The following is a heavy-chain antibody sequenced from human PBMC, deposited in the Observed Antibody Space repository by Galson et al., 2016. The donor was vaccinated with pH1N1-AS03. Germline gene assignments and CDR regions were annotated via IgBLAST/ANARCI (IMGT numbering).Heavy chain of an antibody. CDR1: GFHLNDYA. V-gene: IGHV3-30*04. Sequence: SLRLSCAVSGFHLNDYAKHWVRQAPGKGLEWMAAVSNDGNNKWYADSVKGRFTISRDNSKNTLYLQVNSVRAEDTAVYYCARDALLSLPGGIDYWGQGTLVAVSS. CDR3: ARDALLSLPGGIDY. J-gene: IGHJ4*02. CDR2: VSNDGNNK. D-gene: IGHD2/OR15-2a*01.